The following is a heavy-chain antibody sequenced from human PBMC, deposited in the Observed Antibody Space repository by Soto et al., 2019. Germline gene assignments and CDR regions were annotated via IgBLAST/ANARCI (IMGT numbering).Heavy chain of an antibody. CDR1: GFSLTTRGVA. J-gene: IGHJ4*02. Sequence: QITLKESGPTLVKPTQTLTLTCTFSGFSLTTRGVAVGWIRQPPGKALEWLALIYWDDDEGYSPSLKSRLTITKDTSENQVVRRMTNMDPVDTATYYCAHRPRGFSSYFDYWGQGTLVTVSS. CDR3: AHRPRGFSSYFDY. D-gene: IGHD5-18*01. CDR2: IYWDDDE. V-gene: IGHV2-5*02.